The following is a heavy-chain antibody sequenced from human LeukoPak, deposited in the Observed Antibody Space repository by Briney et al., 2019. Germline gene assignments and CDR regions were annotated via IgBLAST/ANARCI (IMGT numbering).Heavy chain of an antibody. Sequence: GGSLRLSCAASGFTFRGFLMSWVRQTPGKGLEWVANIKQDGSEKYYADSVKGRFTISRGNTKNTLYLQMNSLRAEDTGVYYCAKDHYWSIDYWGRGTLVTVSS. CDR2: IKQDGSEK. D-gene: IGHD3-3*01. CDR1: GFTFRGFL. CDR3: AKDHYWSIDY. V-gene: IGHV3-7*01. J-gene: IGHJ4*02.